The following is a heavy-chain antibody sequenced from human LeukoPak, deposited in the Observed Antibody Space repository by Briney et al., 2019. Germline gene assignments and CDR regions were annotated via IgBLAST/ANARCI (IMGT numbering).Heavy chain of an antibody. CDR2: IIPIFGTA. J-gene: IGHJ2*01. V-gene: IGHV1-69*01. Sequence: SVTVSCKASGGTFSSYAISWVRQAPGQGLEWMGGIIPIFGTANYAQKFQGRVTITADESTSTAYMELSSLRSEDTAVYYCARVCIPIPYWYFDLWGRGTLVTVSS. CDR1: GGTFSSYA. CDR3: ARVCIPIPYWYFDL. D-gene: IGHD3-9*01.